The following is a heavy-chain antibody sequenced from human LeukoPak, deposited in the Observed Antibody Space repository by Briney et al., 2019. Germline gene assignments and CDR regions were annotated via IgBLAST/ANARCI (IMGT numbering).Heavy chain of an antibody. Sequence: SETLSLTCTVSGGSISSGSYYWSWIRQPAGKGLEWIGRIYTSGSTNYNPSPNRRVTISVDTSKNQFSLKLSSVTAADTAVYYCARVYYYDSSGYYGDPYFDYWGRGTLVTVSS. D-gene: IGHD3-22*01. J-gene: IGHJ4*02. CDR1: GGSISSGSYY. V-gene: IGHV4-61*02. CDR3: ARVYYYDSSGYYGDPYFDY. CDR2: IYTSGST.